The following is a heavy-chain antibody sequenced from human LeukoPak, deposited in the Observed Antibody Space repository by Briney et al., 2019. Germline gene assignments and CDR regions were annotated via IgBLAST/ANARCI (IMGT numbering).Heavy chain of an antibody. V-gene: IGHV3-48*01. Sequence: GGSLRLSCAAPGFTFSSYSMNWVRQAPGKGLEWVSYISSSSSTIYYADSVKGRFTVSRDNAKNSLYLQMNSLRAEDTAVYYCARDAGGYDFWSGYYYWGQGTLVTVSS. D-gene: IGHD3-3*01. J-gene: IGHJ4*02. CDR1: GFTFSSYS. CDR3: ARDAGGYDFWSGYYY. CDR2: ISSSSSTI.